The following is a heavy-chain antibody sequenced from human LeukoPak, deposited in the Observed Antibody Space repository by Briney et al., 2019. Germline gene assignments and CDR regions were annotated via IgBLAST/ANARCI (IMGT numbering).Heavy chain of an antibody. D-gene: IGHD3-10*01. CDR2: ISDSDDST. CDR3: AKVIRGANTWDS. V-gene: IGHV3-23*01. Sequence: GGSLRLSCAAPGFTFSNYAMSWVRQAPGKGLEWVSAISDSDDSTFYADAVKGRFTISRDNSKNTLYLQMNSLRVEDTAVYYCAKVIRGANTWDSWGQGTLVTVSS. J-gene: IGHJ4*02. CDR1: GFTFSNYA.